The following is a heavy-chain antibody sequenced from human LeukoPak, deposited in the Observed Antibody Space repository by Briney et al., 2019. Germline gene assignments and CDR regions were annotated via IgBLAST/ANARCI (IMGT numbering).Heavy chain of an antibody. D-gene: IGHD6-19*01. CDR1: GGSISSGSYY. V-gene: IGHV4-61*02. CDR2: IYTSGST. J-gene: IGHJ4*02. Sequence: SETLSLACTVSGGSISSGSYYWSWIRQPAGKGLEWIGRIYTSGSTNYNPSLKSRVTISVDTSKNQFSLKLSSVTAADTAVYYCATSFDSSGGNPFDYWGQGTLVTVSS. CDR3: ATSFDSSGGNPFDY.